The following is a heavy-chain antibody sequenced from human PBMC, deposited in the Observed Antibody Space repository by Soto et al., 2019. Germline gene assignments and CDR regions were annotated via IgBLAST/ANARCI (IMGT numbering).Heavy chain of an antibody. CDR3: TSGVNWNDVSDY. Sequence: LSLTCTVSGGSISSYYWTWIRQPPGKGLEWIGYIYSNGRTNYNPSLKSRVTISVDTSKNHFSLKLRSVTAADTAVYYCTSGVNWNDVSDYWGQGTLVTVSS. CDR1: GGSISSYY. D-gene: IGHD1-1*01. V-gene: IGHV4-59*01. J-gene: IGHJ4*02. CDR2: IYSNGRT.